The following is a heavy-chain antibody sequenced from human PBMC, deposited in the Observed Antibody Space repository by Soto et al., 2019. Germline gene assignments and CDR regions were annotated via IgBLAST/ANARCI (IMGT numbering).Heavy chain of an antibody. CDR3: ARDLVNDTGGYLHDY. CDR2: IIPVFGTP. CDR1: VGIFSSFT. D-gene: IGHD3-22*01. Sequence: QEQLVQSGAEVKKPGSSVKVSCKASVGIFSSFTINWVRQAPGQGLEWMGGIIPVFGTPNYAQKFQGRVTITADESTSTVYMELSSLRSEDTAVYYCARDLVNDTGGYLHDYWGQGTLVTVSS. V-gene: IGHV1-69*01. J-gene: IGHJ4*02.